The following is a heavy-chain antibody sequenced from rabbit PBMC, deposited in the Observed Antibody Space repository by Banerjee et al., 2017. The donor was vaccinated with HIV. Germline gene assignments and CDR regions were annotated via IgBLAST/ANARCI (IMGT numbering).Heavy chain of an antibody. CDR3: AREHTYADYGDFNL. J-gene: IGHJ4*01. CDR1: GFSFSSSYY. Sequence: QEQLEESGGDLVKPEGSLTLTCTASGFSFSSSYYMCWVHQAPGKGLEWIGCIYSGSGNTYYASWAKGRFTISKTSSTTVTLQMTSLTAADTATYFCAREHTYADYGDFNLWGQGTLVTVS. CDR2: IYSGSGNT. D-gene: IGHD2-1*01. V-gene: IGHV1S45*01.